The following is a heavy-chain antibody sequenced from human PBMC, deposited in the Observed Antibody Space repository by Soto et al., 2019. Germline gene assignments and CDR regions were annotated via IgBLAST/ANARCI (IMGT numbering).Heavy chain of an antibody. CDR1: CGSISSYY. CDR3: ETSIVGAPLGGYYLDY. J-gene: IGHJ4*02. Sequence: SETLSLTCTVSCGSISSYYWSWIRQPPGKGLEWIGYIYYSGSTNYNPSLKSRVTISVDTSKNQFSLKLSSVTAADTAVYYCETSIVGAPLGGYYLDYWGQGKLVTGS. V-gene: IGHV4-59*01. D-gene: IGHD1-26*01. CDR2: IYYSGST.